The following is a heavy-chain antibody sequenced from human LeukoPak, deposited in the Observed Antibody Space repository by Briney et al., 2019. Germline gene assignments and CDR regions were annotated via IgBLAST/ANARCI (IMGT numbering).Heavy chain of an antibody. CDR1: GGSFSGYY. V-gene: IGHV4-34*01. Sequence: SETLSLTCAVYGGSFSGYYWSWICQPPGKGLEWIGEINHSGSTNYNPSLKSRVTISVDTSKNQFSLKLSSVTAADTAVYYCARLTYSGYDFDYWGQGTLVTVSS. J-gene: IGHJ4*02. CDR2: INHSGST. CDR3: ARLTYSGYDFDY. D-gene: IGHD5-12*01.